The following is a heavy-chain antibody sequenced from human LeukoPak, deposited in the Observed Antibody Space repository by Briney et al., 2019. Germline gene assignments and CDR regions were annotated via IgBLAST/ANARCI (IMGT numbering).Heavy chain of an antibody. V-gene: IGHV4-59*01. CDR1: GGPISSYY. CDR2: LYYSGST. D-gene: IGHD6-6*01. J-gene: IGHJ6*03. Sequence: SETLSLTCTDSGGPISSYYWSWNRQPQGKALKWIGYLYYSGSTNYNPSLKSRVTISVDTSKTQFSLTLSSVTAADTAVYYCARGPHSSSSFYYYYMDVWGKGTTVTVSS. CDR3: ARGPHSSSSFYYYYMDV.